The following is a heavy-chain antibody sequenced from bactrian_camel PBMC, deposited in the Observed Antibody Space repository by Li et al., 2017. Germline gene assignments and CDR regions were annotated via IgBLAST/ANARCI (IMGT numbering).Heavy chain of an antibody. D-gene: IGHD1*01. V-gene: IGHV3S1*01. CDR1: GFSSFC. CDR2: IAPGGDWT. CDR3: ASRSLTCYRGQRYYNY. Sequence: HVQLVESGGGSVQAGGSLRLSCAVSGFSSFCMKWLRQAPGKEREGVASIAPGGDWTYYDDSVKGRFTISQDKNRNTAYLQMNDLKPEDTAMYYCASRSLTCYRGQRYYNYWGQGTQVTVS. J-gene: IGHJ4*01.